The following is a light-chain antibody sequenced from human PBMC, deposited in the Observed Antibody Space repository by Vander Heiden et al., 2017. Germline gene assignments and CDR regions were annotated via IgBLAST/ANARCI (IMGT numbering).Light chain of an antibody. J-gene: IGLJ2*01. Sequence: QSVLTQPPSASGTPGPRVTISCSGSSSNIGTTTVNWYQQLPGTAPKLLIYSSNQRPSGVPDRFYGSKSGTSASLAISGLQSEDEADYYCAAWDDSLRGHVLFGGGTKLTVL. CDR3: AAWDDSLRGHVL. CDR2: SSN. CDR1: SSNIGTTT. V-gene: IGLV1-44*01.